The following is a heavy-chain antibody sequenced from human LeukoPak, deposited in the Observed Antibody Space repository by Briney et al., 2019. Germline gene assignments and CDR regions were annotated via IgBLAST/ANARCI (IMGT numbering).Heavy chain of an antibody. CDR3: ARDPDIVVVVAASSYGMDV. CDR2: ISSSSSYT. V-gene: IGHV3-11*06. J-gene: IGHJ6*04. CDR1: GFTFSDYY. D-gene: IGHD2-15*01. Sequence: GGSLRLSCAASGFTFSDYYMSWIRQAPGKGLEWGSYISSSSSYTNYADSVKGRFTISRDNAKNSLYLQMNSLRAEDTAVYYCARDPDIVVVVAASSYGMDVWGKGTTVTVSS.